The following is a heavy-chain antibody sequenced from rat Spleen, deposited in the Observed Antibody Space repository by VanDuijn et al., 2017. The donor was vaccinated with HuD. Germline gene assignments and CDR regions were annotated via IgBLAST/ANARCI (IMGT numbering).Heavy chain of an antibody. CDR1: GFTFSNYG. CDR3: ARLWVFDS. CDR2: IRSDGSST. Sequence: EVQLVKSGGGLVQPGRSLKLSCAASGFTFSNYGMAWVRQAPGKGLEWVASIRSDGSSTYYRDSVKGRFTISRDNAKSTLYLQMDSLRSEDTATYYCARLWVFDSWGQGVMVTVSS. J-gene: IGHJ2*01. V-gene: IGHV5-29*01. D-gene: IGHD1-7*01.